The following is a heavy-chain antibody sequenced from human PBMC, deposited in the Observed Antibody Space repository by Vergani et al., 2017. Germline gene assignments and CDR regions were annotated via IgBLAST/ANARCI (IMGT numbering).Heavy chain of an antibody. CDR3: ARSKSINPWRTGSRLGWSDF. D-gene: IGHD7-27*01. Sequence: DVQLVQSGGGQVQPWESLEVSCAASEFKISDFDLHWVRQAPGRGLEWVGRSGLEGARMIANSVASFSASVRGRFGISRDDSKNAVHLRLSNLGVEDTAIYYCARSKSINPWRTGSRLGWSDFWGQGTLVTV. CDR1: EFKISDFD. CDR2: SGLEGARMIANSVA. J-gene: IGHJ4*02. V-gene: IGHV3-73*02.